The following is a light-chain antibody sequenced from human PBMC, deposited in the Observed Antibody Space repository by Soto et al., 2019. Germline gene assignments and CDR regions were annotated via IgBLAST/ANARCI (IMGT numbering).Light chain of an antibody. CDR1: QGINNY. Sequence: DIQLTQSPSSLSASVGDRVTITCQASQGINNYLNWYQQKSGKPPKLLIYDASNLEAGVPSRFRGSRSGTDFILSISSLQPDDVATYYCQQYESLPPRFGPGTTVEIK. CDR3: QQYESLPPR. CDR2: DAS. V-gene: IGKV1-33*01. J-gene: IGKJ3*01.